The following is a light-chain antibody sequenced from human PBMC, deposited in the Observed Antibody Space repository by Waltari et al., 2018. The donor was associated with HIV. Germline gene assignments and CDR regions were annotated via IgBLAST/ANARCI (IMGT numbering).Light chain of an antibody. V-gene: IGLV1-47*01. CDR2: RNN. Sequence: QSVLTQPPSASGTPGQRVTISCSGSSSNIGSKYVYWYKHLPGTAPKLLIYRNNQRPSGVPDRCSGSKSGTSASLAISGLRSEDEADYYCAAWDDSLSGGVFGGGTKLTVL. CDR1: SSNIGSKY. J-gene: IGLJ3*02. CDR3: AAWDDSLSGGV.